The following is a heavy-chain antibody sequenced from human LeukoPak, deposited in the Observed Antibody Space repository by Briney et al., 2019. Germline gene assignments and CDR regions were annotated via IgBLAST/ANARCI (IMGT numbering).Heavy chain of an antibody. CDR1: GFTFSSYE. V-gene: IGHV3-48*03. CDR3: AELGITMIGGV. Sequence: GGSLSLSCAASGFTFSSYEMNWVRQAQGQGLEWVSYISSSGSTIYYADSVKGRFTISRDNAKNSLYLQMNSLRAEDTAVYYCAELGITMIGGVWGKGTTVTISS. J-gene: IGHJ6*04. D-gene: IGHD3-10*02. CDR2: ISSSGSTI.